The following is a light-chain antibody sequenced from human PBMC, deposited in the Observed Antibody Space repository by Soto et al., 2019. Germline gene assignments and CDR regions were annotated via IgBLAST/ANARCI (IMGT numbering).Light chain of an antibody. J-gene: IGKJ1*01. CDR2: KAS. V-gene: IGKV1-5*03. Sequence: EIQMTQSPSTLSAAVGDRVTITCRAIQTITTSLAWYHQKPGKAPKLLIYKASSLESGVPSRFSGSGSGTEFTLTIRSLQPDDFSTYYCQQYDSYSLRTFGQGTRVDI. CDR1: QTITTS. CDR3: QQYDSYSLRT.